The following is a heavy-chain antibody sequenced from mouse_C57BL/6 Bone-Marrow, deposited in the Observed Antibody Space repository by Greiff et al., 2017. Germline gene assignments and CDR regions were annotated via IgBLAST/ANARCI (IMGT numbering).Heavy chain of an antibody. CDR1: GFNIKDDY. D-gene: IGHD1-1*01. J-gene: IGHJ4*01. CDR3: TKRLRPYAMDY. V-gene: IGHV14-4*01. CDR2: IDPENGDT. Sequence: EVQRVESGAELVRPGASVKLSCAASGFNIKDDYMHWVKQRPEQGLEWIGWIDPENGDTEYASKFQGKATITADTSSNTAYLQLSSLTSEDTSVYYCTKRLRPYAMDYWGQGTSVTVSS.